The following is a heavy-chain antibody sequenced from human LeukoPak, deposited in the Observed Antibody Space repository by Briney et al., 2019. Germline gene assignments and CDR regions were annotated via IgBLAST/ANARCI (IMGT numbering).Heavy chain of an antibody. CDR2: ISGSGGST. D-gene: IGHD2-2*01. CDR1: GFTFSSYA. V-gene: IGHV3-23*01. Sequence: GGSLRLSCAASGFTFSSYAMSWVRQAPGKGLEWVSAISGSGGSTYYADSVKGRFTISRDNSKNTLYLQMNSLRAEDTAVYYCAKDRRYCSSTSCVSAESSRLGDWGQGTLVTVSS. J-gene: IGHJ4*02. CDR3: AKDRRYCSSTSCVSAESSRLGD.